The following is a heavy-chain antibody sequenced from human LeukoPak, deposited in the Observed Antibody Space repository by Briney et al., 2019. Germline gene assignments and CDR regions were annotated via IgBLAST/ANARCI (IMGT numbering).Heavy chain of an antibody. D-gene: IGHD3-9*01. CDR1: GGSFSDYT. V-gene: IGHV4-34*01. CDR3: ARASAGDILTGSPLDY. J-gene: IGHJ4*02. CDR2: INHSGST. Sequence: SETLSLTCAVYGGSFSDYTWNWIRQPPGKGLEWIGEINHSGSTNYNPSLKSRVTMSVDTSKNQFSLKLSSVTAADTAVYYCARASAGDILTGSPLDYWGQGTLVTVSS.